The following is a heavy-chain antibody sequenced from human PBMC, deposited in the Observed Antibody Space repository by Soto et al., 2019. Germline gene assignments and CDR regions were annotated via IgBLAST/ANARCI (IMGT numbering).Heavy chain of an antibody. CDR1: GGTFSSYA. J-gene: IGHJ6*02. CDR2: IIPIFGTA. V-gene: IGHV1-69*12. Sequence: QVQLVQSGAEVKKPGSSVKVSCKASGGTFSSYAISWVRQAPGQGLEWMGGIIPIFGTANYAQKFQGRVTITADESTSTAYMELSSLRSEDTALYYCAGPPELTRIYYYYGMDVWGQGTTVTVSS. CDR3: AGPPELTRIYYYYGMDV. D-gene: IGHD1-7*01.